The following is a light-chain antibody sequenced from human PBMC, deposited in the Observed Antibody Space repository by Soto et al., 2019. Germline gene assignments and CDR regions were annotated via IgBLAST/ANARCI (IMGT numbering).Light chain of an antibody. CDR3: QSYDSSLSGWV. J-gene: IGLJ3*02. CDR2: GNS. CDR1: SSNIGAGYD. Sequence: QSVLTQQPSVSGAPGQRVTISCTGSSSNIGAGYDVHWYQQLPGTAPKLLIYGNSNRPSGVPDRFSGSKSGTSASLAITGLQAEDEAYYYCQSYDSSLSGWVFGGGTKVTVL. V-gene: IGLV1-40*01.